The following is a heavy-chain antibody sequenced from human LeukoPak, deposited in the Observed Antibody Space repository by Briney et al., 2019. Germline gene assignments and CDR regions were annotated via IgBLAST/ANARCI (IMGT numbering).Heavy chain of an antibody. CDR1: GGSISSYY. CDR3: ARVGSWPNYYYYYMDI. D-gene: IGHD1-26*01. J-gene: IGHJ6*03. V-gene: IGHV4-59*01. CDR2: IYYSGST. Sequence: SETLSLTCTVSGGSISSYYWSWIRQPPGKGLEWIGYIYYSGSTNYNPSLKSRVTISVDTSKNQFSLKLSSVTAADTAVYYCARVGSWPNYYYYYMDIWGKGTTVTVSS.